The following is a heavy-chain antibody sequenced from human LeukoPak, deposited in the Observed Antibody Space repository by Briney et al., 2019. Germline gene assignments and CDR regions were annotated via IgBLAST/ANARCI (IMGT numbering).Heavy chain of an antibody. V-gene: IGHV1-18*01. CDR3: ARERKRITMIVVVTAFDY. CDR1: GYTFTNYG. J-gene: IGHJ4*02. CDR2: ISAYNGNT. D-gene: IGHD3-22*01. Sequence: ASVKVSCKASGYTFTNYGISWVRQAPGQGLEWMGWISAYNGNTNYAQKLQGRVTMTTDTSTSTAYMELRSLRSDDTAVYYCARERKRITMIVVVTAFDYWGQGTLVTVSS.